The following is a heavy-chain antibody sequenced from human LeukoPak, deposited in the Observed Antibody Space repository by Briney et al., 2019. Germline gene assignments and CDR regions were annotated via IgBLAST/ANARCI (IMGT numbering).Heavy chain of an antibody. V-gene: IGHV3-33*01. D-gene: IGHD3-22*01. CDR3: ARAYYFDTTGHDSDALDI. CDR1: GFNFRNYD. CDR2: IRSDANNK. Sequence: GRSLRFSCAASGFNFRNYDMHWVRQAPGKGLEWVASIRSDANNKYYADSVKGRFTISRDNAKNTLFLQMNSLRAEDTAVYYCARAYYFDTTGHDSDALDIWGRGTMVTVSS. J-gene: IGHJ3*02.